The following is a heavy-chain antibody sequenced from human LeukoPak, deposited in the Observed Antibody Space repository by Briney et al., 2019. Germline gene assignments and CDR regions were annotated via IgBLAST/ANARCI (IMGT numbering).Heavy chain of an antibody. D-gene: IGHD3-10*01. J-gene: IGHJ4*02. Sequence: GGSLRLSCAATGFTFSSYWMSRVRQAPGKGLEWVASIKPDGSEKYYVDSVKGRFTISRDNSKNTLYLQMNSLRAEDTAVYYCAKALLWFEELLRLFDFWGQGTLVTVSS. CDR2: IKPDGSEK. CDR3: AKALLWFEELLRLFDF. CDR1: GFTFSSYW. V-gene: IGHV3-7*03.